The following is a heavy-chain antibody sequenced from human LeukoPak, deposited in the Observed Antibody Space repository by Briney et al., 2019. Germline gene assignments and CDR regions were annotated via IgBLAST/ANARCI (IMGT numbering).Heavy chain of an antibody. D-gene: IGHD3-3*01. Sequence: SETLSLTCTVSGGSISSRSYYWGWIRQPPGKGLEWIGSIYYSGSTYYNPSLKSRVTISVDTSKNQFSLKLSSVTAADTAVYYCARWRFWSGYYSFDSWGQGTLVTVSS. V-gene: IGHV4-39*01. CDR3: ARWRFWSGYYSFDS. J-gene: IGHJ4*02. CDR1: GGSISSRSYY. CDR2: IYYSGST.